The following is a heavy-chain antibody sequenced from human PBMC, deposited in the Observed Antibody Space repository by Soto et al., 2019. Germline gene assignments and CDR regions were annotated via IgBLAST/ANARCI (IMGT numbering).Heavy chain of an antibody. CDR3: ARVSYDILTGYYDPYFDY. V-gene: IGHV1-18*01. CDR2: ISTYNSNT. J-gene: IGHJ4*02. Sequence: QIQLVQSGVEVKKPGASVKVSCRASGYSFTGYALAWVRQAPGQGLEWVGWISTYNSNTNYAPKFHGRVTMTTDTSTTTAHMELRTMKSDATAVYYCARVSYDILTGYYDPYFDYSGQGTLVTVSS. D-gene: IGHD3-9*01. CDR1: GYSFTGYA.